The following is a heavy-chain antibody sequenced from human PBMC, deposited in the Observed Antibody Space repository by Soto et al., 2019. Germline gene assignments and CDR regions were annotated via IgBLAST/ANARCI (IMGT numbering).Heavy chain of an antibody. V-gene: IGHV1-2*02. CDR2: INPNSGGT. D-gene: IGHD5-18*01. J-gene: IGHJ6*02. Sequence: ASVKVSCKASGYTFTGYYMHWVRQAPGQGLEWMGWINPNSGGTNYAQKFQGRVTMTRDTSISTAYMELSRLRSDDTAAYYCASWIHGGYYYGMDVWGQGTTVTVSS. CDR1: GYTFTGYY. CDR3: ASWIHGGYYYGMDV.